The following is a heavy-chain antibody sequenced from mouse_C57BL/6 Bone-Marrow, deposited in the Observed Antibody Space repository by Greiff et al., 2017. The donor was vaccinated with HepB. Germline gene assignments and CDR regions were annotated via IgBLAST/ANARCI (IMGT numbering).Heavy chain of an antibody. J-gene: IGHJ4*01. V-gene: IGHV1-81*01. CDR1: GYTFTSYG. Sequence: VKVVESGAELARPGASVKLSCKASGYTFTSYGIRWVKQRTGQGLEWIGEIYPRSGNTYFNEKFKGKATLTADKSSSTAYMELRSLPSEDSAVYFCAKPGPMDYWGQGTSVTVSS. CDR3: AKPGPMDY. CDR2: IYPRSGNT.